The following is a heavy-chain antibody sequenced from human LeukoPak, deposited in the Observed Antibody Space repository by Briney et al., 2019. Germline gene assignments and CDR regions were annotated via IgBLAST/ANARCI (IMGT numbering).Heavy chain of an antibody. CDR1: GFTFSSYA. Sequence: TGGSLRLSCSASGFTFSSYAMHWVRQAPGKGLEYVSAISSNGGSTYYADSVKGRFTISRDNSKNTLYLQMSSLRAEDTAVYYCVKDQGIGIAAGPFQHWGQGTLVTVSS. V-gene: IGHV3-64D*09. D-gene: IGHD6-13*01. CDR2: ISSNGGST. J-gene: IGHJ1*01. CDR3: VKDQGIGIAAGPFQH.